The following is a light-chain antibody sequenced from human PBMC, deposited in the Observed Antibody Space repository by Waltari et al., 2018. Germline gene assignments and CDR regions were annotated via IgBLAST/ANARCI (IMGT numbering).Light chain of an antibody. CDR1: SSDVGTYNS. J-gene: IGLJ2*01. CDR2: DVS. CDR3: SSYISSSTLEL. Sequence: QSALTQPASVSGSPGQSTTISCTGTSSDVGTYNSVSWYQPHPGKAPKLMIFDVSIRPXXXSXXFXGSKSGNTASLTISGLQAEDEADYYCSSYISSSTLELFGGGTSLTVL. V-gene: IGLV2-14*03.